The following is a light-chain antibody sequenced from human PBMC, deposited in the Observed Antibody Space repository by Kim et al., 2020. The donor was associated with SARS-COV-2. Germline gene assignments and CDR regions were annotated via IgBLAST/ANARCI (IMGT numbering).Light chain of an antibody. J-gene: IGLJ1*01. CDR1: NIGGKN. Sequence: SYELTQPLSVSVALGQTARISCGGNNIGGKNVHWYQQKPGQAPVLVIYRNNNRPSGIPERFSGSNSGDTATLTISRAQAGDEADYYCQVWDSSTNVFGTG. CDR3: QVWDSSTNV. CDR2: RNN. V-gene: IGLV3-9*01.